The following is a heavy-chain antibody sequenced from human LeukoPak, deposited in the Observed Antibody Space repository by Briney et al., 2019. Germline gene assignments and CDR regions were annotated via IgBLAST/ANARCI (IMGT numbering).Heavy chain of an antibody. J-gene: IGHJ3*02. D-gene: IGHD2-15*01. CDR3: PTGQYCSGHSCYSGTFDI. CDR2: MNYSGTT. Sequence: PSETLSLTCTVSGGSNTSYYWSWIRQPPGKGVEWIGYMNYSGTTNYNPSLKSRVTMSVDTSKNQFSLKLTSVTAADTPVYYCPTGQYCSGHSCYSGTFDIWGQGTMVSVSS. CDR1: GGSNTSYY. V-gene: IGHV4-59*01.